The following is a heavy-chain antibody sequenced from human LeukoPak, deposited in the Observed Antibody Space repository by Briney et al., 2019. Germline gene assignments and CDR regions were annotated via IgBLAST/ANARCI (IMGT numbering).Heavy chain of an antibody. CDR2: INPNSGGT. CDR1: GYTFTGYY. Sequence: ASVNVSCEASGYTFTGYYMHWVRQAPGQGLEWMGWINPNSGGTNYAQKFQGRVTMTRDTSISTAYMELSRLRSDDTAVYYCARTDNSRYCSGGSCYSDWFDPWGQGTLVTVSS. CDR3: ARTDNSRYCSGGSCYSDWFDP. J-gene: IGHJ5*02. D-gene: IGHD2-15*01. V-gene: IGHV1-2*02.